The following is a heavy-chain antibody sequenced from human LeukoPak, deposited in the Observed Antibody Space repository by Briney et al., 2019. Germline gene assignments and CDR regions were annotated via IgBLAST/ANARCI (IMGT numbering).Heavy chain of an antibody. D-gene: IGHD6-13*01. CDR1: GGSISSYY. V-gene: IGHV4-59*12. Sequence: SETLSLTCTVSGGSISSYYWSWIRQPPGKGLEWIGYIYYSGSTNYNPSLKSRVTISVDTSKNQFSLKLSSVTAADTAVYYCASVPAAAGTFYWGQGTLVTVSS. CDR2: IYYSGST. CDR3: ASVPAAAGTFY. J-gene: IGHJ4*02.